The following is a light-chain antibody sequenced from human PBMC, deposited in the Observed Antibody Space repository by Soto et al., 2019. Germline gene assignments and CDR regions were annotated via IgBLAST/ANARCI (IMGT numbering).Light chain of an antibody. CDR2: DAS. Sequence: EIVLTQSPATLSLSPVERATLSCRASQSVSSYLAWYQQKPGQAPRLLIYDASNRATGIPARFSGSGSGTDFTLTISSLEPEDFAVYYCQQRSNQITFGQGTRLEIK. V-gene: IGKV3-11*01. CDR3: QQRSNQIT. J-gene: IGKJ5*01. CDR1: QSVSSY.